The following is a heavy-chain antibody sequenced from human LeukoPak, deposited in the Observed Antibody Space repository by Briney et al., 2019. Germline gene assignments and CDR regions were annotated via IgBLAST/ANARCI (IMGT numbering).Heavy chain of an antibody. J-gene: IGHJ4*02. D-gene: IGHD3-22*01. CDR2: ISYDGSNK. Sequence: GGSLRLSCAASGFTFSSYAMHWVRQAPGKGLEWVAVISYDGSNKYYADSVKGRFTISRDNSKNTLYLQMNSLRAEDTAVYYCARDGDSSGYYSFADYWGQGTLVTVSS. V-gene: IGHV3-30-3*01. CDR3: ARDGDSSGYYSFADY. CDR1: GFTFSSYA.